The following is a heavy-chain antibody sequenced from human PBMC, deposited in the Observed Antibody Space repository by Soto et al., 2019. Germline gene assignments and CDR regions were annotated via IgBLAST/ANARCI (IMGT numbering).Heavy chain of an antibody. CDR1: GFTFSSYG. J-gene: IGHJ3*02. CDR2: ISYDGSNK. V-gene: IGHV3-30*03. Sequence: GGSLRLSCAASGFTFSSYGMHWVRQAPGKGLEWVAVISYDGSNKYYADSVKGRFTTSRDNSKNTLYLQMNSLRAEDTAVYYCARLAVGYTSTVDIWGQGTMVTVSS. CDR3: ARLAVGYTSTVDI. D-gene: IGHD6-13*01.